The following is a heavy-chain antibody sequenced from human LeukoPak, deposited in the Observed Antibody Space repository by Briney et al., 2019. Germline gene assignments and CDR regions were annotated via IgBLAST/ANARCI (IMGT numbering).Heavy chain of an antibody. CDR1: GGSFSGYY. CDR2: INHSGST. Sequence: PSETLSLTCAVSGGSFSGYYWSWIRQPPGKGQEWIGEINHSGSTNYNPSLKSRVTISVDTSKNQFSLKLSSVTAADTAVYYCARVKPGYQLWRIGGPFDYWGQGTLVTVSS. J-gene: IGHJ4*02. V-gene: IGHV4-34*01. CDR3: ARVKPGYQLWRIGGPFDY. D-gene: IGHD2-2*01.